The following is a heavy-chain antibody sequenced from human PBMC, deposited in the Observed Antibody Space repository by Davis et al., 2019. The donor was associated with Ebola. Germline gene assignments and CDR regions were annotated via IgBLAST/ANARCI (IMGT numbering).Heavy chain of an antibody. CDR3: ARPDGAGSDY. D-gene: IGHD3-10*01. Sequence: SETLSLTCTVSGGSISSSSYYWSWIRQHPGKGLEWIGYIHDSGSTYYNPSLKSRVTISVDTSKNQFSLKLSSVTAADTAVYYCARPDGAGSDYWGQGTLVTVSS. CDR1: GGSISSSSYY. J-gene: IGHJ4*02. CDR2: IHDSGST. V-gene: IGHV4-39*01.